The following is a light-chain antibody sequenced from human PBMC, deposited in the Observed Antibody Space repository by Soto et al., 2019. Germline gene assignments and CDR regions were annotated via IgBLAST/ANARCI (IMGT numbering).Light chain of an antibody. Sequence: ESVVTQPPDTVSRCPGGRARLCCRASQSISCTLAWYQQKPGQAPRLLIYGASTRATGIPARFSGSGSGTEFTLTISSLQSEDFAVYYCQQYSNWPTFGQGTKVDI. CDR2: GAS. CDR1: QSISCT. J-gene: IGKJ1*01. CDR3: QQYSNWPT. V-gene: IGKV3-15*01.